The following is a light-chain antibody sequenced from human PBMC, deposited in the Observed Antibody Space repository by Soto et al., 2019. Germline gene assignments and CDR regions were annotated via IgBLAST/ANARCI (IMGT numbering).Light chain of an antibody. CDR3: SSYTGSSTVV. V-gene: IGLV2-14*01. CDR2: DVS. Sequence: QSALTQPASVSGSPGQSITISCTGTSTDVGGYDYVSWFQQYPGKAPKLIIYDVSDRPSGVSYRFSGSKSGNTASLTISGLQAEDEADYYCSSYTGSSTVVFGGGTKLTVL. CDR1: STDVGGYDY. J-gene: IGLJ2*01.